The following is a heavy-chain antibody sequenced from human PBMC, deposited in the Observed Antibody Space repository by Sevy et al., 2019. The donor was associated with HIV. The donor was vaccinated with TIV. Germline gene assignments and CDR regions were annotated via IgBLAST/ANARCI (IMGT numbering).Heavy chain of an antibody. V-gene: IGHV3-33*01. CDR2: IWYDGSNK. J-gene: IGHJ4*02. D-gene: IGHD4-17*01. CDR3: ARDLEFYDYGDYGPAFMPDY. CDR1: GFTFNSYG. Sequence: GGSLRLSCAASGFTFNSYGMHWVRQAPGKGLEWVAVIWYDGSNKYYADSVKGRFTISRDIAKNTLHLQMNSLRAEDTAVYYCARDLEFYDYGDYGPAFMPDYWGQGTLVTVSS.